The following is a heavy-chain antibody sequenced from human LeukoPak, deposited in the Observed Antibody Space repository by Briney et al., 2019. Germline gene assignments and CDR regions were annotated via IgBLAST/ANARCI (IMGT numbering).Heavy chain of an antibody. Sequence: GGSLRLSCAASGFTFSSYAMSWVRQAPGKGLDWVSGISGSGGSTYYADSVKGRFTISRDNSKNTLYLQMNSLRAEDTAVYYCAKDWTGTKPFDLWGRGTLVTVSS. CDR2: ISGSGGST. V-gene: IGHV3-23*01. CDR3: AKDWTGTKPFDL. D-gene: IGHD3/OR15-3a*01. J-gene: IGHJ2*01. CDR1: GFTFSSYA.